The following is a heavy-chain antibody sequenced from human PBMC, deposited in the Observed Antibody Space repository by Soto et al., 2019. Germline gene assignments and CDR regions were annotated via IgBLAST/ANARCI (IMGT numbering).Heavy chain of an antibody. CDR3: ATALGCRSTSCTLDY. D-gene: IGHD2-2*01. CDR1: GGTFGSYA. J-gene: IGHJ4*02. CDR2: IIPVSGAA. V-gene: IGHV1-69*01. Sequence: QVQLVQSGAEVKKPGSSVKVSCKASGGTFGSYAFSWVRQAPGQGLEWMGGIIPVSGAAHYAQKFQGRVTITADESTSTAYMELGSLRSQDTAGYYCATALGCRSTSCTLDYWGQGTRVIVSS.